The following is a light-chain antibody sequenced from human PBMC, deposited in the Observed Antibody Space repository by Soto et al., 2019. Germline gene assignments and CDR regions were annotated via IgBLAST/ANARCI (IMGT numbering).Light chain of an antibody. V-gene: IGKV3-20*01. CDR2: GAS. J-gene: IGKJ2*01. CDR1: QSVSSSY. CDR3: EQYDTSHA. Sequence: EIVLTQSPGTLSLSPGERATLSCRASQSVSSSYLAWYQQKPGPAPRLLIYGASSRVTGIPDRFNGSGAGTDFTLTISRLEPEDFAMYFCEQYDTSHAFGQGTKLDIK.